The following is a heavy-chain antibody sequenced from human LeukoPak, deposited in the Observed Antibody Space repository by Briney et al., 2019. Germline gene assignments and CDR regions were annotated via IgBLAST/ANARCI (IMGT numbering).Heavy chain of an antibody. V-gene: IGHV4-39*07. CDR3: ARAPGRYDSSGYYRYYYYGMDV. CDR2: INHSGST. Sequence: SETLSLTCTVSGGSISSSSYYWGWIRQPPGKGLEWIGEINHSGSTNYNPSLKSRVTISVDTSKNQFSLKLSSVTAADTAVYYCARAPGRYDSSGYYRYYYYGMDVWGQGTTVTVSS. CDR1: GGSISSSSYY. D-gene: IGHD3-22*01. J-gene: IGHJ6*02.